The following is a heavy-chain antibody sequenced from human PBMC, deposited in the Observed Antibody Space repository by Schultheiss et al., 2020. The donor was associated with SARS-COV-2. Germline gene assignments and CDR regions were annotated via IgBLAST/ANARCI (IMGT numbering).Heavy chain of an antibody. CDR2: IYYSGST. J-gene: IGHJ5*02. Sequence: SETLSLTCTVSGGSISSYYWSWIRQPPGKGLEWIGYIYYSGSTYYNPSLKSRVTISVDTSKNQFSLKLSSVTAADTAVYYCARDFNYYDNRFDPWGQGTLVTVSS. D-gene: IGHD3-22*01. CDR3: ARDFNYYDNRFDP. V-gene: IGHV4-59*01. CDR1: GGSISSYY.